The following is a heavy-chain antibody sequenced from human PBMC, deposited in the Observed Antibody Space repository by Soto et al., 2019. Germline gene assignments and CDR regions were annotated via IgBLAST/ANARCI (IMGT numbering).Heavy chain of an antibody. CDR1: GDSISSSNW. D-gene: IGHD3-22*01. V-gene: IGHV4-4*02. CDR3: ARAAKYYDSTCYYTFVH. Sequence: SETLSLTCVVSGDSISSSNWWSWVRQPPGKGLEWIGEIYHSGNTNYNPSLKSRVTISVDKSKNQFSLKLRSVTAADTAVYYCARAAKYYDSTCYYTFVHWGQGTLVTVSS. J-gene: IGHJ4*02. CDR2: IYHSGNT.